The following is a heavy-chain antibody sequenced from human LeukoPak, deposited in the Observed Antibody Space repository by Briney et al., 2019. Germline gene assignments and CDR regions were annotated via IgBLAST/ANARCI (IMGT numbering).Heavy chain of an antibody. Sequence: PGGSLRLSCAASGFTFSSSWMYWVRQSPGKGLVWVSRINSYESIITYADSEKGRFTISRDNAKNSLHLQMNSLRGEDMAVYYCARTWGTETWGEGTMVTVSS. J-gene: IGHJ3*01. V-gene: IGHV3-74*01. D-gene: IGHD7-27*01. CDR3: ARTWGTET. CDR2: INSYESII. CDR1: GFTFSSSW.